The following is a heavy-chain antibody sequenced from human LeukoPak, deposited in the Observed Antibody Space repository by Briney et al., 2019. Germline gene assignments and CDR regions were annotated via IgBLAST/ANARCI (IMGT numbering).Heavy chain of an antibody. CDR3: ARAQGLGENNCGWGNYPLEFDQ. CDR1: GFTFSSYG. D-gene: IGHD3-16*02. Sequence: GGSLRLSCAASGFTFSSYGMHWVRQAPGKGLEWVAVIWYDGSNKYYVDSVKGRFTISRDNSKNTLYLQMNSLRAEDTAVYYCARAQGLGENNCGWGNYPLEFDQWGQGTLVTVSS. V-gene: IGHV3-33*01. CDR2: IWYDGSNK. J-gene: IGHJ4*02.